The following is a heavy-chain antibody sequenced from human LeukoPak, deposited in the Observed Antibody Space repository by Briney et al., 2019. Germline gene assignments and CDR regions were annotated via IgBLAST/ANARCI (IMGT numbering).Heavy chain of an antibody. D-gene: IGHD2-15*01. CDR2: TRNKPNSYIT. CDR1: GFTFSDHY. Sequence: GGSLRLSCAASGFTFSDHYMDWVRQAPGKGLEWVGRTRNKPNSYITEYAASVKGRFTISRDDSNNSLYLQMNSLKTEDTAVYYCARELCSGARCSLIFYYWGQGTLVTVSS. V-gene: IGHV3-72*01. J-gene: IGHJ4*02. CDR3: ARELCSGARCSLIFYY.